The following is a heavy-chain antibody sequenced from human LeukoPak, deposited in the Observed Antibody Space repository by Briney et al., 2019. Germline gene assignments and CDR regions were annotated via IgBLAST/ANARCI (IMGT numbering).Heavy chain of an antibody. J-gene: IGHJ4*02. CDR3: ARGLDYDILTF. V-gene: IGHV3-30-3*01. CDR1: GFTFSSFG. Sequence: GKSLRLSCAASGFTFSSFGMHWARQAPGKGLEWVAVITYDGSKKYYADSMKGRFTISRDNSKSTLYLQMDSLRAEDTAVYYCARGLDYDILTFWGQGTLVTVSS. D-gene: IGHD3-9*01. CDR2: ITYDGSKK.